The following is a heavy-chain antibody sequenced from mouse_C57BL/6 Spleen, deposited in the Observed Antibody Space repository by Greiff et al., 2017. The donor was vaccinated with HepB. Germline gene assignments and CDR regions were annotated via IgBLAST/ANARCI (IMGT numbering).Heavy chain of an antibody. J-gene: IGHJ1*03. Sequence: EVQLQESGAELVRPGASVKLSCTASGFNIKDDYMHWVKQRPEQGLEWIGWIDPENGDTEYASKFQGKATITADTSSNTAYLQLSSLTSEDTAVYYCTSTVVATFHWYFDVWGTGTTVTVSS. CDR3: TSTVVATFHWYFDV. V-gene: IGHV14-4*01. D-gene: IGHD1-1*01. CDR1: GFNIKDDY. CDR2: IDPENGDT.